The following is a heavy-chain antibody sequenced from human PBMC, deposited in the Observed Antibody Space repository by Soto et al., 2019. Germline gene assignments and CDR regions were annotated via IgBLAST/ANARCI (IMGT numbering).Heavy chain of an antibody. Sequence: GASVKVSCKASGGTFSSYTISWVRQAPGQGLEWMGWISAYNGNTNYAQKLQGRVTMTTETSTSTAFLELRSLRSDDTAVYYCARDSPPVDYWGQGTLVTV. CDR3: ARDSPPVDY. J-gene: IGHJ4*02. CDR1: GGTFSSYT. CDR2: ISAYNGNT. V-gene: IGHV1-18*01.